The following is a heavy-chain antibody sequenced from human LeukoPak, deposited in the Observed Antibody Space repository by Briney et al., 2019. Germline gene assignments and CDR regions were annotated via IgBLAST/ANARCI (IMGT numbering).Heavy chain of an antibody. D-gene: IGHD3-10*01. CDR2: ISWNSGSI. CDR1: GFTFDDYA. V-gene: IGHV3-9*01. CDR3: AKDIGRFGELLSPFDY. Sequence: PGRSLRLSCAASGFTFDDYAMHWVRHAPGKGLEWVSGISWNSGSIGYADSAKGRFTISRDNAKNSLYLQMNSLRAEDTALYYCAKDIGRFGELLSPFDYWGQGTLVTVSS. J-gene: IGHJ4*02.